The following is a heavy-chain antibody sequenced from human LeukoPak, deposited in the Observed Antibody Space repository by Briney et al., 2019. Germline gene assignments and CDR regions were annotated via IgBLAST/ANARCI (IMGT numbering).Heavy chain of an antibody. CDR1: GFTFSNYA. Sequence: GRSLRLSCAASGFTFSNYAIHWVRLAPGKGLEWVAIISHDGSAKYYADSVKGRFTISRDNSKNTLYLQMHSLRAEDTAVYCCARDLIWLQTVDYWGQGTLVTVSS. CDR3: ARDLIWLQTVDY. V-gene: IGHV3-30-3*01. J-gene: IGHJ4*02. CDR2: ISHDGSAK. D-gene: IGHD5-24*01.